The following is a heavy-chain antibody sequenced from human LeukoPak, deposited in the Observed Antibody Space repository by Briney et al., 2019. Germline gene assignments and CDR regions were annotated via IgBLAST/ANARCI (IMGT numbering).Heavy chain of an antibody. Sequence: GGSLRLSCAASGFTFSTYWMHWVRQAPGKGLLWVSRINGDGTSTKYADSVKGRFTISRDNARHTLYLQMNSLRAEDTAVYYCAKSSYDILTGPHFQHWGQGTLVTVSS. D-gene: IGHD3-9*01. J-gene: IGHJ1*01. CDR3: AKSSYDILTGPHFQH. CDR2: INGDGTST. V-gene: IGHV3-74*03. CDR1: GFTFSTYW.